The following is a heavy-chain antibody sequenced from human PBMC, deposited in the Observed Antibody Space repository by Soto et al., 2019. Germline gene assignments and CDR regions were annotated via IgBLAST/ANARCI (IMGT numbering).Heavy chain of an antibody. CDR3: ARGCIADYWYFDL. Sequence: QLQLQESGPGLVKPSETLSLTCTVSGGSISSNDHYWAWIRQPPGKGLEWIASTYYTGSTSYKSPLKSRVTISVDTSKNQFSLNLSSVTAADTAVYYCARGCIADYWYFDLWGRGTLVTVSS. V-gene: IGHV4-39*01. CDR1: GGSISSNDHY. CDR2: TYYTGST. D-gene: IGHD6-13*01. J-gene: IGHJ2*01.